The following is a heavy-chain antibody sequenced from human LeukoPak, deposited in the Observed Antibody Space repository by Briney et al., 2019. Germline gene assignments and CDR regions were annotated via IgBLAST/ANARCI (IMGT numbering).Heavy chain of an antibody. J-gene: IGHJ5*02. CDR1: GYTFTSYD. V-gene: IGHV1-8*01. CDR2: MNPNSGNT. D-gene: IGHD6-13*01. CDR3: ARGDYGDSSSWYFFSDPNWFDP. Sequence: ASVKVSCKASGYTFTSYDINWVRQATGQGLEWMGWMNPNSGNTGYAQKFQGRVTMTRNTSISTAYMELSSLRSEDTAVYYCARGDYGDSSSWYFFSDPNWFDPWGQGTLVTASS.